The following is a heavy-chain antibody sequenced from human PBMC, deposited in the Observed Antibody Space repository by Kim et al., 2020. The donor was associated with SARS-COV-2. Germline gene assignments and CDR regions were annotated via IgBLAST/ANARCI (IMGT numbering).Heavy chain of an antibody. CDR1: GFTFSSYS. V-gene: IGHV3-21*01. CDR2: ISSSSSYI. J-gene: IGHJ3*02. D-gene: IGHD2-2*01. Sequence: GGSLRLSCAASGFTFSSYSMNWVRQAPGKGLEWVSSISSSSSYIYYAVSVKGRFTISRDNAKNSLYLQMNSLRAEDTAVYYCARGEGDCSSTSCSGGAFDIWGQGTMVTVSS. CDR3: ARGEGDCSSTSCSGGAFDI.